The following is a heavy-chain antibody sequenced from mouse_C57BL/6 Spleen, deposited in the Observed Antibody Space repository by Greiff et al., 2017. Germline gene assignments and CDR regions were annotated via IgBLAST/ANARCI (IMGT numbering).Heavy chain of an antibody. Sequence: ESGPGLVKPSQSLSLTCSVTGYSITSGYYWNWIRQFPGNKLEWMGYISYDGSNNYNPSLKNRISITRDTSKNQFFLKLNSVTTEDTATYYCARNYGSYWYVDVWGTGTTVTVSS. D-gene: IGHD2-4*01. J-gene: IGHJ1*03. CDR3: ARNYGSYWYVDV. CDR2: ISYDGSN. V-gene: IGHV3-6*01. CDR1: GYSITSGYY.